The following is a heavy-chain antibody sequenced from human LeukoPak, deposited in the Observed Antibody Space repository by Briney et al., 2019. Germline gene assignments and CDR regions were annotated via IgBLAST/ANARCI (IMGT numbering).Heavy chain of an antibody. V-gene: IGHV3-23*01. CDR2: ISGSGGGT. J-gene: IGHJ4*02. CDR1: GFTFNNYA. D-gene: IGHD6-19*01. Sequence: PGGSLRLSCAASGFTFNNYAMSWVRQAPGKGLEWVSSISGSGGGTYYADSVKGRFTISRDNSKNTLYLQMSSLRVEDTAVYFCVKVVRSSGWDFDYWGQGTLVTVSS. CDR3: VKVVRSSGWDFDY.